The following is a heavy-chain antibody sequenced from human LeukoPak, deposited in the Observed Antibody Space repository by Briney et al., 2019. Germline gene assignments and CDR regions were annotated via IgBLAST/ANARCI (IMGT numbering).Heavy chain of an antibody. Sequence: PGGSLRLSCEASGFTFTSHWMHWVRNAPGKGLVWVSRINTDGRTTNYADSVKARFTISRDNAKHTLYLQMNSLRAEDTAVYYCARQHSVIAVAVQPWGQGTLVTVSS. V-gene: IGHV3-74*01. CDR1: GFTFTSHW. CDR2: INTDGRTT. J-gene: IGHJ5*02. CDR3: ARQHSVIAVAVQP. D-gene: IGHD6-19*01.